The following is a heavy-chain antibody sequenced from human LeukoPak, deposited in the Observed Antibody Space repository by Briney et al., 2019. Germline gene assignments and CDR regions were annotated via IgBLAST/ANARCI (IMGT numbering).Heavy chain of an antibody. V-gene: IGHV3-11*03. Sequence: KPGGSLRLSCAASGFTFSDYYMSWTRQAPGKGLEWVSYISSTSSYTNYADSVKGRFTISRDNAKNSLYMQMNSLRAEDTAVYYCARTDIVVVPAADSSNYYYYGMDVWGQGTTVTVSS. CDR3: ARTDIVVVPAADSSNYYYYGMDV. CDR2: ISSTSSYT. J-gene: IGHJ6*02. D-gene: IGHD2-2*01. CDR1: GFTFSDYY.